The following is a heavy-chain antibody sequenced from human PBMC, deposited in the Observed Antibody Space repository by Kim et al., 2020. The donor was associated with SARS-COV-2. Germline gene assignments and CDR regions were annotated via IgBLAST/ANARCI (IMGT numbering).Heavy chain of an antibody. CDR3: ARGIAVALNDY. Sequence: GGSLRLSCAASGFTFSSYSMNWVRQAPGKGLEWVSSISSSSYIYYADSVKGRFTISRDNAKNSLYLQMNSLRAEDTAVYYCARGIAVALNDYWGQGTLVTVSS. J-gene: IGHJ4*02. D-gene: IGHD6-19*01. V-gene: IGHV3-21*01. CDR2: ISSSSYI. CDR1: GFTFSSYS.